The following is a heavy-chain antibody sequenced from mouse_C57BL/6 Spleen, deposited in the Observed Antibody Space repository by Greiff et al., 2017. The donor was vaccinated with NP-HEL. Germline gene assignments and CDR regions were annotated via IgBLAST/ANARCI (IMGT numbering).Heavy chain of an antibody. V-gene: IGHV2-6*03. D-gene: IGHD2-3*01. CDR2: IWSDGST. CDR1: GFSLTSYG. J-gene: IGHJ4*01. Sequence: VQRVESGPGLVAPSQSLSITCTVSGFSLTSYGVHWVRQPPGKGLEWLVVIWSDGSTTYNSALKSRLSISKDNSKSQVFLKMNSLQTDDTAMYYCARDDGYSPYYAMDYWGQGTSVTVSS. CDR3: ARDDGYSPYYAMDY.